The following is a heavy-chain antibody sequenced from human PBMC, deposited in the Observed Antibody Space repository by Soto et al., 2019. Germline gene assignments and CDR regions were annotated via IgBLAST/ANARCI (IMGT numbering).Heavy chain of an antibody. Sequence: PGESLKISYKGSGYSFTSYWIAWVRQMPGKGLEWMGIIYPGDSDTRYSPSFQGQVTISADKSISTAYLQWSSLKASDTAMYYCARSLYTYGLVAFDIWGQGTMVTVSS. CDR1: GYSFTSYW. CDR2: IYPGDSDT. D-gene: IGHD5-18*01. V-gene: IGHV5-51*01. CDR3: ARSLYTYGLVAFDI. J-gene: IGHJ3*02.